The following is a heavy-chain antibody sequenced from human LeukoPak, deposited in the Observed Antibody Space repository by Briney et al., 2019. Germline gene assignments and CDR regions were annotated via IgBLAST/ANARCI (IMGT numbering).Heavy chain of an antibody. Sequence: GGSLRLSCAASGFTFSSYAMHWVRQAPGKGLEWVAVISYDGSNKYYADSVKGRFTISRDNAKSSLYLQMNSLRAEDTALYYCARQADTAMLIWSFTDYWGQGTLVTVSS. D-gene: IGHD5-18*01. V-gene: IGHV3-30*04. CDR1: GFTFSSYA. CDR2: ISYDGSNK. CDR3: ARQADTAMLIWSFTDY. J-gene: IGHJ4*02.